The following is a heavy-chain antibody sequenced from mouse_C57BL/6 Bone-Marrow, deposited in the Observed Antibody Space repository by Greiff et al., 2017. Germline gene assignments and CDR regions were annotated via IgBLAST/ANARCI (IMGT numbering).Heavy chain of an antibody. J-gene: IGHJ2*01. CDR2: IYPTSGRT. CDR1: GYTFTSYW. Sequence: QVQLQQPGAELVKPGASVKMSCKASGYTFTSYWITWVKQRPGQGLEWIGDIYPTSGRTNYNEKFKSKAILTVDTSSNKAYMQLSRLTSEDSAVFYCARSGPLGRSFDYWGQGTTLTVSS. CDR3: ARSGPLGRSFDY. V-gene: IGHV1-55*01. D-gene: IGHD4-1*01.